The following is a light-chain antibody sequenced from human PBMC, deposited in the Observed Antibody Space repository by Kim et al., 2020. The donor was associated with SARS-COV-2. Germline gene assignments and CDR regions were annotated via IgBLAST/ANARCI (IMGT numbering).Light chain of an antibody. CDR2: EVS. Sequence: GQSINVSCTGTSSDVGSYNLVSWYQQHPGKAPKLLIHEVSKRPSEISYRFSGSKSGNTATLTISGLQAEDEADYYCCSYASSTTLVCGTGTKVTVL. J-gene: IGLJ1*01. CDR1: SSDVGSYNL. CDR3: CSYASSTTLV. V-gene: IGLV2-23*02.